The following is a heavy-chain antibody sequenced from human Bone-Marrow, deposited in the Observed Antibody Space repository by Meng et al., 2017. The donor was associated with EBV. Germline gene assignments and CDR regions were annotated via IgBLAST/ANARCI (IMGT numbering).Heavy chain of an antibody. CDR1: GGSFSGYY. Sequence: VELVQWAAGLLKPWETRSLTCAVYGGSFSGYYWSWIRQPPGKGLEWIGEINHSGSTNYNPSLKSRVTISVDTSKNQFSQKLSSVTAADTAVYYCATQRRDTDWFDPWGQGTLVTVSS. CDR2: INHSGST. CDR3: ATQRRDTDWFDP. J-gene: IGHJ5*02. V-gene: IGHV4-34*01. D-gene: IGHD6-25*01.